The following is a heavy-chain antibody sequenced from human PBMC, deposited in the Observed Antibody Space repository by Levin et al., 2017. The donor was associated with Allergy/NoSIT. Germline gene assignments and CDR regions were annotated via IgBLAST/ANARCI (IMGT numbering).Heavy chain of an antibody. D-gene: IGHD5-18*01. J-gene: IGHJ6*02. CDR1: GFTVSSNY. Sequence: GGSLRLSCAASGFTVSSNYMSWVRQAPGKGLEWVSVIYSGGSTYYADSVKGRFTISRDNSKNTLYLQMNSLRAEDTAVYYCARGGGYSYGFEYYYYYGMDVWGQGTTVTVSS. CDR2: IYSGGST. V-gene: IGHV3-53*01. CDR3: ARGGGYSYGFEYYYYYGMDV.